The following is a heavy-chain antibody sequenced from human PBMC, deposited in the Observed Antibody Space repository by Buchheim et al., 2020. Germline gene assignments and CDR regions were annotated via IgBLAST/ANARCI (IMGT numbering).Heavy chain of an antibody. CDR3: ARDWSYAMDV. Sequence: EVQLVESGGGLVQPGGSLRLSCVASGFTFSNSWMHWVRQAPGKGLVWVSHINSDESRRTYADSVKGRFTISRDNANNTVFLHMNSLRAEDTAVYYCARDWSYAMDVWGQGTT. CDR1: GFTFSNSW. J-gene: IGHJ6*02. CDR2: INSDESRR. V-gene: IGHV3-74*01.